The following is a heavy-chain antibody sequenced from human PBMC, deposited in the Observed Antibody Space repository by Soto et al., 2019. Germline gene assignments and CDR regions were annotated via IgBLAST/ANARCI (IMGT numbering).Heavy chain of an antibody. D-gene: IGHD3-3*01. CDR2: ISSSSSTI. Sequence: SLRLSCAASGFTFSSYSMNWVRQAPGKGLEWVSYISSSSSTIYYADSVKGRFTISRDNAKNSLYLQMNSLRAEDTAVYYCARDFITYYDFWSGSNNWFDPWGQGTLVTVSS. CDR3: ARDFITYYDFWSGSNNWFDP. CDR1: GFTFSSYS. V-gene: IGHV3-48*01. J-gene: IGHJ5*02.